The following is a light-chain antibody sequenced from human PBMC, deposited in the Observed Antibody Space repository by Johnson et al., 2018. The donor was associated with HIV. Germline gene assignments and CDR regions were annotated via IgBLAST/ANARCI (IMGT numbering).Light chain of an antibody. CDR2: EDY. J-gene: IGLJ1*01. CDR3: GTWDHSLSVFV. Sequence: QSVLTQPPSVSAAPGQRVNISCSGHSSNIENYFVSWYQQLPGAAPRLLIYEDYKRPSGIPDRFSGSKSGTSATLGITGLQTGDDAEYYCGTWDHSLSVFVFGTGTMVPVL. CDR1: SSNIENYF. V-gene: IGLV1-51*02.